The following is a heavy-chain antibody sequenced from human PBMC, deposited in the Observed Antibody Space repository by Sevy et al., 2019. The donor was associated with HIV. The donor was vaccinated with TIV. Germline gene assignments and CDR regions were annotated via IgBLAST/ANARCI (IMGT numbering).Heavy chain of an antibody. V-gene: IGHV4-39*01. J-gene: IGHJ5*02. CDR1: GDSINAVVYS. Sequence: SETLSLTCAVSGDSINAVVYSWAWIRQPPGKGLEWIGSFYYTGDLYSNPSLKGRFTISVNPSKKQFSLKLNSVTAADTAVYYCAGHKYTNWFDPWGQGTQVTVSS. CDR2: FYYTGDL. CDR3: AGHKYTNWFDP. D-gene: IGHD2-8*01.